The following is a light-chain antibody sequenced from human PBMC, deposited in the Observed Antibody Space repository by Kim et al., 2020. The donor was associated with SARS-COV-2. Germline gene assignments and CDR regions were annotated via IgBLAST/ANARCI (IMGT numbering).Light chain of an antibody. J-gene: IGLJ2*01. V-gene: IGLV3-19*01. Sequence: VALGQTVRITCQGDSLRRYYPTSFQQKPGQAPIVVVYGKNNRPSGIPARFSGSSSGNTASLTITGTQAGDEADYYCNSRDNNDNVLFGGGTRLTVL. CDR2: GKN. CDR1: SLRRYY. CDR3: NSRDNNDNVL.